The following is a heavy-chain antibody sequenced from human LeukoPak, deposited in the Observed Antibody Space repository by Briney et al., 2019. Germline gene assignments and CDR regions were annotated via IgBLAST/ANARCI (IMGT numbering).Heavy chain of an antibody. CDR1: GDSISNGDYY. D-gene: IGHD4-23*01. V-gene: IGHV4-30-4*01. CDR2: IYYSGSS. CDR3: ARELKYGGNDY. J-gene: IGHJ4*02. Sequence: PSQTLSLTCTVSGDSISNGDYYWNWIRQPPGKGLEWIGYIYYSGSSNYNPSLKSRVTISVDTSKNQFSLNLSSVTAADTAVYYCARELKYGGNDYWGQGTLVTVSS.